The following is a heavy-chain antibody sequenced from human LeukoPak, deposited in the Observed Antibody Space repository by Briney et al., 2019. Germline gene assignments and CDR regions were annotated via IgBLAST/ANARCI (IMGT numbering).Heavy chain of an antibody. CDR2: IYYTRNT. J-gene: IGHJ4*02. Sequence: SETLSLTCSVSGDSIGSGPYYWSWIRQSPGKGLEWIGTIYYTRNTYYNSSLKSRVTISIDTSKNQFSLKLSSVTAADTAVYYCARRPNCGSGSCYSGPDYWGQGTLVTVSS. CDR3: ARRPNCGSGSCYSGPDY. V-gene: IGHV4-39*01. D-gene: IGHD2-15*01. CDR1: GDSIGSGPYY.